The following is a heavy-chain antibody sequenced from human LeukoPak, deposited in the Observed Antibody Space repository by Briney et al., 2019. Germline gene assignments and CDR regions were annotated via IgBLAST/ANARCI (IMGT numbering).Heavy chain of an antibody. CDR1: GFTFSSYA. V-gene: IGHV3-30-3*01. Sequence: GGSLRLSCAASGFTFSSYAMQWVRQAPGKGLEWVALISNDGNNKYYADSVKGRFTISRDNSKNTLYLQMNSLGAEDTAVYYCVRTWGSGYSAPPGDWGQGSLVTVSS. D-gene: IGHD6-13*01. CDR2: ISNDGNNK. CDR3: VRTWGSGYSAPPGD. J-gene: IGHJ4*02.